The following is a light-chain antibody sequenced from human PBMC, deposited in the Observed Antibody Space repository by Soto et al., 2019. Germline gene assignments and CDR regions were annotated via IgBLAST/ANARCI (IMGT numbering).Light chain of an antibody. J-gene: IGKJ4*01. CDR2: EVS. CDR1: QSLLQSDGKTY. Sequence: DIEMTQTPLSLSVTPGQPASISCKSSQSLLQSDGKTYLYWYLQKPGQPPQFLIYEVSNRFSGVADRFSGTESGTDFTVKISRVESEDVGVYFCLQSLQLPLAFGGGTKVDIK. V-gene: IGKV2D-29*01. CDR3: LQSLQLPLA.